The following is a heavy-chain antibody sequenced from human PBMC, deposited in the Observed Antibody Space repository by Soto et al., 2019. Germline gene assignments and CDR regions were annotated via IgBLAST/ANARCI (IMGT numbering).Heavy chain of an antibody. CDR1: GGSTSSSSYQ. D-gene: IGHD1-26*01. Sequence: QLQLQESGPGLVKPSETLSLTCTVSGGSTSSSSYQWVWIRQPPGKGLEWIGTVYYNGNTYYNPSLKSRLTISVDTSNNQFSLKVKSVTAADTAVYYCARLSGSYNDRYFDYWGQGTLVTVSS. V-gene: IGHV4-39*01. CDR2: VYYNGNT. CDR3: ARLSGSYNDRYFDY. J-gene: IGHJ4*02.